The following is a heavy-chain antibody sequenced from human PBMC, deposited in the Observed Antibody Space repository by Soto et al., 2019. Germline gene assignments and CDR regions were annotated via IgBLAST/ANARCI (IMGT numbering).Heavy chain of an antibody. CDR3: ARDGRQFVPNSDNCDI. V-gene: IGHV1-18*01. J-gene: IGHJ3*02. CDR1: GYTFSNYG. CDR2: ISAYNGNT. Sequence: QVQLVQSGAELKKPGASVKVSCKASGYTFSNYGINWVRQAPGQGLEWMGWISAYNGNTKYAQKFQGRVTMATDTPTTTAYMELRSLRSDDTAVYYCARDGRQFVPNSDNCDIWGQWTTVTVSS. D-gene: IGHD6-6*01.